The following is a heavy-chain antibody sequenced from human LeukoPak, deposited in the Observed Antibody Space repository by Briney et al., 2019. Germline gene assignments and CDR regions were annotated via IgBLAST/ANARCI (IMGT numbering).Heavy chain of an antibody. Sequence: SQTLSLTCAISGDSVSSNSAAWNWIRQSPSRGLEWLGRTYYRSKWYDEYAVSVKSRITIKPDTSKNQFSLQLNSVTPEDTAVYYCARTTVHDGHNYYGIDVWGQGTTVTVSS. CDR1: GDSVSSNSAA. D-gene: IGHD1-1*01. CDR3: ARTTVHDGHNYYGIDV. V-gene: IGHV6-1*01. J-gene: IGHJ6*02. CDR2: TYYRSKWYD.